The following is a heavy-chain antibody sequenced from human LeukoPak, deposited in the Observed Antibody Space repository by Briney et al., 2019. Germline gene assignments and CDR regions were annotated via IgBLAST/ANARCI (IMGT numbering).Heavy chain of an antibody. Sequence: SETLSLTCAVHGESFSAYFWSWIRQVPGKGLEWIGEIDHRGSSNYNPPLKSRATITVDTSKNHFSLSLTSVTAADTAVYYCATRSSTLAAARCFDDWGQGTVVTVSS. D-gene: IGHD6-6*01. CDR3: ATRSSTLAAARCFDD. CDR2: IDHRGSS. CDR1: GESFSAYF. J-gene: IGHJ4*03. V-gene: IGHV4-34*01.